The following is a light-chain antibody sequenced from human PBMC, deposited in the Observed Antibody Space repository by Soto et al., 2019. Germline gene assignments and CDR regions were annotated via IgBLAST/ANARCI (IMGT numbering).Light chain of an antibody. Sequence: DIQMTQSPSSLSASVGDRVTIICQASQDINNYLNWYQQKPEKAPQLLIYDSSNLEIGVPSRFSGSGYETHFSFTISSLQPEDIATYYCQQFDNLPFTFGHGTRLDIK. J-gene: IGKJ5*01. CDR1: QDINNY. V-gene: IGKV1-33*01. CDR2: DSS. CDR3: QQFDNLPFT.